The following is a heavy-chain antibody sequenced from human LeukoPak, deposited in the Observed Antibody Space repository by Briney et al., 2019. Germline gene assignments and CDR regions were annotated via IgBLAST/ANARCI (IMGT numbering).Heavy chain of an antibody. CDR2: IYSTGST. V-gene: IGHV4-59*01. Sequence: PSETLSLTCTVSGGSISTYYWSWIRQPPGKGLEWIGYIYSTGSTNYNPSLKSRVTISVDTSKNQFSLQLSSVTAADTAVYYCARDLYDGGIWGQGTLVTVSS. CDR3: ARDLYDGGI. CDR1: GGSISTYY. D-gene: IGHD4-23*01. J-gene: IGHJ4*02.